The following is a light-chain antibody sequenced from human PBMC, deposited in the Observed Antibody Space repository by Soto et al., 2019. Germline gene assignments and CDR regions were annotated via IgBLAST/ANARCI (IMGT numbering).Light chain of an antibody. CDR3: SSYAGSNNLGV. Sequence: QPVLTQPPSASGSPGQSVTISCTGKSSDVGGYNYVSWYQQHPGKAPKLMIYEVSKRPSGVPDRFSGSKSGNTASLTVSGLQAEDEADYYCSSYAGSNNLGVFGGGTKLTVL. CDR1: SSDVGGYNY. CDR2: EVS. J-gene: IGLJ2*01. V-gene: IGLV2-8*01.